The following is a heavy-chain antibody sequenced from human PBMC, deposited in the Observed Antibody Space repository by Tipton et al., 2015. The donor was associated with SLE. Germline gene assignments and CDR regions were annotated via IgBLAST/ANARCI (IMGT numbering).Heavy chain of an antibody. J-gene: IGHJ4*02. CDR3: ARWYSSSPFDY. D-gene: IGHD6-13*01. CDR2: IWYDGSNK. CDR1: GFTFSSYG. V-gene: IGHV3-33*01. Sequence: SLRLSCAASGFTFSSYGMHWVRQAPGKGLEWVAVIWYDGSNKYYADSVKGRFTISRDNSKNTLYLQMNSLRAEDTAVYYCARWYSSSPFDYWGQGTLVTVSS.